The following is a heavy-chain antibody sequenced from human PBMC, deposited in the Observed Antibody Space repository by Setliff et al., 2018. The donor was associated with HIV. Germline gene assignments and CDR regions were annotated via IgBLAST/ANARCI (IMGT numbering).Heavy chain of an antibody. CDR2: IGWDGGST. CDR1: GFTFDDFT. V-gene: IGHV3-43*01. CDR3: AKDRQSFDYFDY. D-gene: IGHD3-3*01. Sequence: LRLSCAASGFTFDDFTMHWVRQAPGKGLEWVSLIGWDGGSTYYADSVKGRFTISRDNSKNSLYLQMNSLRTEDTALYYCAKDRQSFDYFDYWGQGTLVTVSS. J-gene: IGHJ4*02.